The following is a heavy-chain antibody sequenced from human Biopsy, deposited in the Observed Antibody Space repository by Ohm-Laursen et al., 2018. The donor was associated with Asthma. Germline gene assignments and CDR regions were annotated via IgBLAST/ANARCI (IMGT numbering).Heavy chain of an antibody. J-gene: IGHJ1*01. Sequence: LTCAASGFSFSNFAIHWVRQAPGKGLEWVGVISKDASTQDYADSLKGRFTISRDNAKNSLYLQMNSLRAEDTAVYYCARTFHFWSPYHAEHYQLWGQGTLVTVSS. V-gene: IGHV3-30*07. CDR1: GFSFSNFA. CDR2: ISKDASTQ. CDR3: ARTFHFWSPYHAEHYQL. D-gene: IGHD3-3*02.